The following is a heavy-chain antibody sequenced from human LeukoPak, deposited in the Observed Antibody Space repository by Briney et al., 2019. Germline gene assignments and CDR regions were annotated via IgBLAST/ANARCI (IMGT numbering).Heavy chain of an antibody. D-gene: IGHD2-2*02. CDR1: GGSISSSYYY. J-gene: IGHJ4*02. V-gene: IGHV4-39*01. CDR3: ARAGYCSSTSCYTKVPFDY. CDR2: IYSSGST. Sequence: SETLSLTCTVSGGSISSSYYYWGWIRQPPGKGLEWIGSIYSSGSTYYNPSLKSRVTISVDTSKNQFSLKLSSVTAADTAVYYCARAGYCSSTSCYTKVPFDYWGQGTLVTVSS.